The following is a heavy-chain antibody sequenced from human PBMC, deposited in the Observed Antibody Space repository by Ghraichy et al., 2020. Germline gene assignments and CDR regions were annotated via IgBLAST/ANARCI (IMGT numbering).Heavy chain of an antibody. V-gene: IGHV3-7*01. CDR3: ARDLLDYDFWSGLPSFDY. D-gene: IGHD3-3*01. J-gene: IGHJ4*02. Sequence: GGSLRLSCAASGFTFSSYWMSWVRQAPGKGLEWVANIKQDGSEKYYVDSVKGRFTISRDNAKNSLYLQMNSLRAEDTAVYYCARDLLDYDFWSGLPSFDYWGQGTLVTVSS. CDR2: IKQDGSEK. CDR1: GFTFSSYW.